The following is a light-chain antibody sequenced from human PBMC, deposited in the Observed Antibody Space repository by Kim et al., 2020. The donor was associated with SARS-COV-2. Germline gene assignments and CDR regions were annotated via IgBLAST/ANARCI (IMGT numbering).Light chain of an antibody. CDR2: SYI. J-gene: IGLJ3*02. CDR3: QSYDSSLNGWV. Sequence: VTITPTGSNSNIGADFDVHWYQQLPGTAPKLLIHSYINRPPGVPDRFSGSRSGTSASLAITGLRADDEADYYCQSYDSSLNGWVFGGGTQLTVL. CDR1: NSNIGADFD. V-gene: IGLV1-40*01.